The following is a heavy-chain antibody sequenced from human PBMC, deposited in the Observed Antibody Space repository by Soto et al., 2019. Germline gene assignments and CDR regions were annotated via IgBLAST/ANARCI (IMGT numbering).Heavy chain of an antibody. CDR2: ISYDGSNK. CDR3: ARDRGLTRLRTDAFDI. CDR1: GFTFSSYA. V-gene: IGHV3-30*04. J-gene: IGHJ3*02. D-gene: IGHD5-12*01. Sequence: GGSLRLSCAASGFTFSSYAMHWVRQAPGKGLEWVAVISYDGSNKYYADSVKGRFTISRDNSKNTLYLQMNSLRAEDTAVYYCARDRGLTRLRTDAFDIWGQGTMVTVSS.